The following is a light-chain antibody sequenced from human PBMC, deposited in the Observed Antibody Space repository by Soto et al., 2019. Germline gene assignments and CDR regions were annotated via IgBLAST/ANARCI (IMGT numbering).Light chain of an antibody. J-gene: IGLJ1*01. CDR1: SSDVGGYNF. CDR2: EVT. Sequence: QSVLTQPASVSGSPGQSITISCIGTSSDVGGYNFVSWYQHQPGKAPKLLIYEVTNRPSGVSHRFSGSKSGNTASLTISGLQSEDEADYSCSAYTSTSTLVFGSGTKVTVL. CDR3: SAYTSTSTLV. V-gene: IGLV2-14*01.